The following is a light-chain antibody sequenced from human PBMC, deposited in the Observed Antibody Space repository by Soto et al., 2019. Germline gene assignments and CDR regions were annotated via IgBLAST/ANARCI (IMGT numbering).Light chain of an antibody. V-gene: IGLV2-14*01. CDR2: EVS. CDR3: SSYTSTNTCV. Sequence: QSALTQPASVSGSPGQSITISCSGTSSDVGGYNYVSWYQQHPGKVPKLLIYEVSYRPSGVSNRISGSKSGNTASLTISGLQAEDEADYYCSSYTSTNTCVFGTGTKLTDL. J-gene: IGLJ1*01. CDR1: SSDVGGYNY.